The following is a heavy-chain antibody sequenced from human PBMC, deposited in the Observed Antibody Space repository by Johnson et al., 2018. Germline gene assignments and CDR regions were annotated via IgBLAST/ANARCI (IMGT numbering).Heavy chain of an antibody. J-gene: IGHJ1*01. CDR3: AKDKEYSSGGGLQH. CDR1: GFTFDDYA. CDR2: ISWNSGSI. V-gene: IGHV3-9*01. Sequence: VQLVESGGGLVQPGRSLRLSCAASGFTFDDYAMHWVRQAPGKGLEWVSGISWNSGSIGFADSVKGRFSISRDNAKNSLYLQMNKLRAEDTALYYCAKDKEYSSGGGLQHWGQGTLVTVSS. D-gene: IGHD6-19*01.